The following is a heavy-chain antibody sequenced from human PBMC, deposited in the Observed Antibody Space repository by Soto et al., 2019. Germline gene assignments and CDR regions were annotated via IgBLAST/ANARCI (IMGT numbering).Heavy chain of an antibody. Sequence: EVQLVESGGGLIQPGGSLRLSCAASGFTVTNKYMTWVRQAPGKVLEWVSVIYSGGSTSYADSVKGPFTISCDNSKNILYLQMHGLRAEDTAVYYCARVDYGDYGWSFDLWGRGTLVTVS. V-gene: IGHV3-53*01. CDR2: IYSGGST. J-gene: IGHJ2*01. D-gene: IGHD4-17*01. CDR1: GFTVTNKY. CDR3: ARVDYGDYGWSFDL.